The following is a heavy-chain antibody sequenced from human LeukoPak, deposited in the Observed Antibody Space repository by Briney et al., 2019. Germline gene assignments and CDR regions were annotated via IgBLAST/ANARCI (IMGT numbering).Heavy chain of an antibody. V-gene: IGHV4-34*01. J-gene: IGHJ5*02. CDR2: INHSGST. Sequence: SESLSLTCAVYGGSFSGYYWSWIRQPPGEGLEWIGEINHSGSTNYNPSLKSRVTISVDTSKNQFSLKLSSVTATDTAVYYCARAGENPIAAASGRVLNWFDPWGQGTLVTVSS. D-gene: IGHD6-13*01. CDR3: ARAGENPIAAASGRVLNWFDP. CDR1: GGSFSGYY.